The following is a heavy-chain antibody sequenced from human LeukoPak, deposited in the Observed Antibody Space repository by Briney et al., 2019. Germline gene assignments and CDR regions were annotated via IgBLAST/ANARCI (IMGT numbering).Heavy chain of an antibody. D-gene: IGHD2/OR15-2a*01. CDR1: GFTFSSYG. CDR2: ILYDGSNK. V-gene: IGHV3-30*18. Sequence: GGSLRLSCAASGFTFSSYGMDWVRQAPGKGLEGVAVILYDGSNKYYADSVKGRFTISRDNSKNTLYLQMNSLRAEDTAVYYCAKIDVGTTFSPFHYLGQGTLVTVSS. CDR3: AKIDVGTTFSPFHY. J-gene: IGHJ4*02.